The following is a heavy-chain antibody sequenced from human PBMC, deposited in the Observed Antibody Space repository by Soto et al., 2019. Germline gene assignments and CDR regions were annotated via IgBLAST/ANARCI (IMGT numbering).Heavy chain of an antibody. CDR2: ISSSSSYT. CDR3: ARAETVFGVVIGV. Sequence: VQLLESGGGLVQPGGSLRLSCAASGFTFSDYYMSWIRQAPGKGLEWVSYISSSSSYTNYADSVKGRFTISRDNAKNSLYLQMNSLRAEDTAVYYCARAETVFGVVIGVWGQGTTVTVSS. V-gene: IGHV3-11*06. D-gene: IGHD3-3*01. J-gene: IGHJ6*02. CDR1: GFTFSDYY.